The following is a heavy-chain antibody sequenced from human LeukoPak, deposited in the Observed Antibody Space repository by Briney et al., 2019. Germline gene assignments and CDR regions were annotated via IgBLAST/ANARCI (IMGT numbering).Heavy chain of an antibody. V-gene: IGHV3-73*01. D-gene: IGHD2-15*01. Sequence: GGSQRLSCAASGFTFSGSAMHWVRQSSGKGLEWVGRIRSKANSYATAYAASVKGRFTISRDDSKNTAYLQMNSLKTEDTAVYYCTSTPAVGTPIDYWGQGTLVTVSS. CDR2: IRSKANSYAT. CDR1: GFTFSGSA. CDR3: TSTPAVGTPIDY. J-gene: IGHJ4*02.